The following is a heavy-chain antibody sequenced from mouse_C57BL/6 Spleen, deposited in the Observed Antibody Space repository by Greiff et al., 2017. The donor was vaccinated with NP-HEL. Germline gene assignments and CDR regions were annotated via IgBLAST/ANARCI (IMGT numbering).Heavy chain of an antibody. J-gene: IGHJ4*01. Sequence: VQLQQPGAELVRPGTSVKLSCKASGYTFTSYWMHWVKQRPGQGLEWIGVIDPSDSYTNYNQKFKGKATLTVDTSSSTAYMQLSSLTSEDSAVYYCARSGVDYAMDYWGQGTSVTVSS. V-gene: IGHV1-59*01. D-gene: IGHD1-1*01. CDR1: GYTFTSYW. CDR3: ARSGVDYAMDY. CDR2: IDPSDSYT.